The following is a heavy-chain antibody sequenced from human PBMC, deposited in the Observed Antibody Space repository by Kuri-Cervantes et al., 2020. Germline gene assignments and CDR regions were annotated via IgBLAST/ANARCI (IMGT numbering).Heavy chain of an antibody. CDR1: GYTFTGYY. CDR2: IIPILGIA. CDR3: AIWDGYNSQYFDL. V-gene: IGHV1-69*02. D-gene: IGHD5-24*01. Sequence: SVKVSCKASGYTFTGYYMHWVRQAPGQGLEWMGRIIPILGIANYAQKFQGRVTITADKSTSTAYMELSSLRSEDTAVYYCAIWDGYNSQYFDLWGRGTLVTVSS. J-gene: IGHJ2*01.